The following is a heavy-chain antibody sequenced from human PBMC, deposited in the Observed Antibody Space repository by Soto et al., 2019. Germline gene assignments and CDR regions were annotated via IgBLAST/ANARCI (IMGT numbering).Heavy chain of an antibody. D-gene: IGHD2-2*01. CDR1: GFTFSSYA. Sequence: GGSLRLSCAASGFTFSSYAMSWVRQAPGKGLEWVSAISGSGGSTYYADSVKGRFTISRDNSKNTLYLQMNSLRAEDTAVYYCAKFRAIVVVPAARLYGMDVWGQGTTVTVSS. CDR2: ISGSGGST. J-gene: IGHJ6*02. CDR3: AKFRAIVVVPAARLYGMDV. V-gene: IGHV3-23*01.